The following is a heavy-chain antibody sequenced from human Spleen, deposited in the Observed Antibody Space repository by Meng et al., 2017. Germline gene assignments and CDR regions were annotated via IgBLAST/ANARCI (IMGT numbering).Heavy chain of an antibody. Sequence: ASVKVSCKPSGYNFPDYYIHWVRRAPGQGLEWMGRINPKSGDTHYAQKFQARVTMTGDTSISTAYMELSSLRSEDTAVYYCARDPSPDGGTLLLVDWGQGTLVTVSS. CDR3: ARDPSPDGGTLLLVD. CDR1: GYNFPDYY. CDR2: INPKSGDT. V-gene: IGHV1-2*06. D-gene: IGHD4-23*01. J-gene: IGHJ4*02.